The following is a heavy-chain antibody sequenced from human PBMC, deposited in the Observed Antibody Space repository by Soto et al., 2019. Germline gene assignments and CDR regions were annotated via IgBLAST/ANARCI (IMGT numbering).Heavy chain of an antibody. Sequence: PGESLKISCEGSGFSFSKYTVGWVRQIPGKGLEWMGIIHPGDSDTRYSPSFQGQVTISADKSISTAYLQWSSLKASDTAMYYCARLGSSRPPYYYYGMDVWGQGPTVTVSS. V-gene: IGHV5-51*01. D-gene: IGHD3-10*01. CDR2: IHPGDSDT. J-gene: IGHJ6*02. CDR1: GFSFSKYT. CDR3: ARLGSSRPPYYYYGMDV.